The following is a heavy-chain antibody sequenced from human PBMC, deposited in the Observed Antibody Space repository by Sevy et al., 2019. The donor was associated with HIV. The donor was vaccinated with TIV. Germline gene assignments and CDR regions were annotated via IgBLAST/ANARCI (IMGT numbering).Heavy chain of an antibody. Sequence: GGSLRLSCAASGFTFNTYAMHWVRQAPGKGLEWVAVISYDGSTKYYADSLKGPFTHSRDNSKNTLYLQMNSLSVEDTAVYYWARDGGDTVNWGLGGYWGQGTLVTVSS. J-gene: IGHJ4*02. CDR2: ISYDGSTK. V-gene: IGHV3-30-3*01. CDR1: GFTFNTYA. D-gene: IGHD7-27*01. CDR3: ARDGGDTVNWGLGGY.